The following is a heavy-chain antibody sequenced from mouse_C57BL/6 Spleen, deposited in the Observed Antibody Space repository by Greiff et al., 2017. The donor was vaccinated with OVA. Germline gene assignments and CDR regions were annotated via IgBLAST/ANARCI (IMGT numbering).Heavy chain of an antibody. CDR2: ISYDGSN. CDR1: GYSITSGYY. J-gene: IGHJ2*01. CDR3: ARRGTGRYFDY. V-gene: IGHV3-6*01. Sequence: DVQLQESGPGLVKPSQSLSLTCSVTGYSITSGYYWNWIRQFPGNKLEWMGYISYDGSNNYNPSLKNRISITRDTSKNQFFLKLNSVTTEDTATYYCARRGTGRYFDYWGQGTTLTVSS. D-gene: IGHD4-1*01.